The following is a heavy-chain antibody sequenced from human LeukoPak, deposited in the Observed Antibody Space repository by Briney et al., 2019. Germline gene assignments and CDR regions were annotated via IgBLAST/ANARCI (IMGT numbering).Heavy chain of an antibody. V-gene: IGHV3-23*01. D-gene: IGHD5-12*01. CDR3: AKEGGASRFDY. CDR2: ITRSGNSI. CDR1: GFTFSNYA. Sequence: GGSLRLSCAASGFTFSNYAMSWVRQAPGKGLEWVSAITRSGNSIYYADSVKGRFTISRDNSKNALYLQMDSLRAEDTAVYYCAKEGGASRFDYWGQGTLVTVSS. J-gene: IGHJ4*02.